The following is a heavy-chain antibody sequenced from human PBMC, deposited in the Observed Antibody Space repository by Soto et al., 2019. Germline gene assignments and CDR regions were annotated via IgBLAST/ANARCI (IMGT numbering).Heavy chain of an antibody. D-gene: IGHD6-19*01. V-gene: IGHV3-33*01. CDR1: GFTFSSYG. J-gene: IGHJ6*02. CDR2: IWYDGSNK. Sequence: GGSLRLSCAASGFTFSSYGMHWVRQAPGKGLEWVAVIWYDGSNKYYADSVKGRFTISRDNSKNTLYLQLNSLRAEDTAVYYCARDIPPLSLIAVAGKAGYGMDVWGQGTTVTVSS. CDR3: ARDIPPLSLIAVAGKAGYGMDV.